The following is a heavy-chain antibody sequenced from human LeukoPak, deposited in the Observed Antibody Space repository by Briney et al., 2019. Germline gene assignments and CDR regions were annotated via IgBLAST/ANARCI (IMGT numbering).Heavy chain of an antibody. J-gene: IGHJ4*02. V-gene: IGHV3-64*01. CDR2: ISSNGDNT. D-gene: IGHD3-10*01. CDR3: ARAVRGVASADY. Sequence: GGSLRLSCEASGFTFSNYAMYWVRQAPGKGLEYVSAISSNGDNTYYANSVKGRFTISRDNSKNTLYLQMGSLRVEDMAVYYCARAVRGVASADYWGQGTLVIVSS. CDR1: GFTFSNYA.